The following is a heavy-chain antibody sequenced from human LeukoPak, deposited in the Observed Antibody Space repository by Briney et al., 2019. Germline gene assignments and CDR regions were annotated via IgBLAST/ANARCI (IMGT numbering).Heavy chain of an antibody. CDR3: ARGSDNSCYFYLRGWFDP. V-gene: IGHV3-64*01. J-gene: IGHJ5*02. D-gene: IGHD3-22*01. CDR2: INGNGGST. CDR1: GFTFSSYA. Sequence: GGSLRLSCAASGFTFSSYAMHWVRQAPGKGLEYVSAINGNGGSTYYANSVKDRFTISRDNSKNTLYLQMSSLRPDDMAVYYCARGSDNSCYFYLRGWFDPWGQGTLVTVSS.